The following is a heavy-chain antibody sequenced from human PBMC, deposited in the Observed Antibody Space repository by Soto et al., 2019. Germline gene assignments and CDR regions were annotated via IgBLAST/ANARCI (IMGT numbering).Heavy chain of an antibody. CDR1: GFTFESYA. Sequence: EVHLLESGGGLVQRGGSVRLSCAASGFTFESYAMSWARQAPGKGLEWVAGISDSGDITYFADSVKGRFTVSRDNSKNMLYLQLNSLRAEDTAVYFCAKDFVPSAKPHFSYFDYWGQGTLVTVSP. D-gene: IGHD2-2*02. CDR3: AKDFVPSAKPHFSYFDY. CDR2: ISDSGDIT. J-gene: IGHJ4*02. V-gene: IGHV3-23*01.